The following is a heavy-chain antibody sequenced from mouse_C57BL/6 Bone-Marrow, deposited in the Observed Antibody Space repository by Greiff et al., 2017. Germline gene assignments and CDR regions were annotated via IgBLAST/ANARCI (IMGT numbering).Heavy chain of an antibody. J-gene: IGHJ2*01. D-gene: IGHD2-1*01. CDR2: INPNYGTT. V-gene: IGHV1-39*01. CDR1: GYSFTDYN. CDR3: AKGIYYGILYYFDY. Sequence: VQLQQSGPELVKPGASVKISCKASGYSFTDYNMNWVKQSNGKSLEWIGVINPNYGTTSYNQKFKGKATLTVDQSSSTAYMQLNSLTSEDSAVYYCAKGIYYGILYYFDYWDQGTTLTVSS.